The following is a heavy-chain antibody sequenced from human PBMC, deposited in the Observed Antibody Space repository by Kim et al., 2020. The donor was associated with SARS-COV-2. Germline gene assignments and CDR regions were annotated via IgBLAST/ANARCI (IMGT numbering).Heavy chain of an antibody. J-gene: IGHJ5*02. CDR1: GYTFTGYY. CDR2: INPNSGGT. CDR3: SNTLAAAGYICADP. V-gene: IGHV1-2*02. D-gene: IGHD6-13*01. Sequence: ASVKVSCKASGYTFTGYYMHWVRQAPGQGLEWMGGINPNSGGTNYAQKFQGRVTMTRDTSISTAYMELSRLRLDDTAGYYFSNTLAAAGYICADPWGQGT.